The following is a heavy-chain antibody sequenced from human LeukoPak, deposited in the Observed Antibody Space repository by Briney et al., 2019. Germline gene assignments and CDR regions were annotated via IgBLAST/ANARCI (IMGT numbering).Heavy chain of an antibody. Sequence: GGSLRLSCAASGFTFSNYWMTWVRQAPGKGLEWVANIKEDGSERYYVDSVRGRFTVSRDNAKNSLYLQMGSLRVEDTAMYFCARLHSGRYYGDAFDMWGQGTMVTVSP. D-gene: IGHD1-26*01. CDR3: ARLHSGRYYGDAFDM. CDR2: IKEDGSER. J-gene: IGHJ3*02. V-gene: IGHV3-7*03. CDR1: GFTFSNYW.